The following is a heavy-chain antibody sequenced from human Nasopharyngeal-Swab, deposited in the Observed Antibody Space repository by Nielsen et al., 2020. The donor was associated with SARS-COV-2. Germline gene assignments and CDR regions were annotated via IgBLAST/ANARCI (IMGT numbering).Heavy chain of an antibody. J-gene: IGHJ6*03. V-gene: IGHV1-69*10. CDR3: ARGGWLRKDYYYSYYYMDV. CDR1: GGTFSSYG. CDR2: IIPILPIT. Sequence: SVKVSCKTSGGTFSSYGISWFRQAPGQGLEWMGGIIPILPITSYAQKFQDRVTITADKSTSTAYMELSSLRSEDTAAYYCARGGWLRKDYYYSYYYMDVWGKGTTVTVSS. D-gene: IGHD5-24*01.